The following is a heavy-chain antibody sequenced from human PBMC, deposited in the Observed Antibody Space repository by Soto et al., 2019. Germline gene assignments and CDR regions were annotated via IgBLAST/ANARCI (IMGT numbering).Heavy chain of an antibody. CDR2: IYYSGST. CDR1: GGSISSYY. D-gene: IGHD3-22*01. J-gene: IGHJ4*02. Sequence: SETLSLTCTVSGGSISSYYWSWFRQPPGGGLEWIGYIYYSGSTNYNPSLKSRVTISVDTSKNQFSLKLSSVTAADTTVYYCARSSSGYYYYFDYWGQGTLVTVSS. V-gene: IGHV4-59*08. CDR3: ARSSSGYYYYFDY.